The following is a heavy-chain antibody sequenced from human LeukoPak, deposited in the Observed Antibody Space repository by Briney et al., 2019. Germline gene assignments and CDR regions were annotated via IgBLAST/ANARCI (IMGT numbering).Heavy chain of an antibody. Sequence: ASVKVSCKASGYIFIGYYMHWVRQAPGQGLEWMGGINPNSGGTNYAQKFQGRVTMTRDTSISTAYMELSRLRSDDTAVYYCARARSIAAAGADAFDIWGQGTMVTVSS. V-gene: IGHV1-2*02. J-gene: IGHJ3*02. D-gene: IGHD6-13*01. CDR1: GYIFIGYY. CDR3: ARARSIAAAGADAFDI. CDR2: INPNSGGT.